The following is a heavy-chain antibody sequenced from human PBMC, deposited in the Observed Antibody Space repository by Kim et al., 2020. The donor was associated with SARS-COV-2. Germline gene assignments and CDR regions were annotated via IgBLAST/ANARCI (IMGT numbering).Heavy chain of an antibody. J-gene: IGHJ4*02. V-gene: IGHV3-23*01. Sequence: GGSLRLSCEASAFSFSSYAMSWVRQAPGKGLQWVSIISGGGGSTSYADSVKGRFTISRDNSKNTLYLQMTSLRAEDTAVYYCAKDVACGGDACYSNVDYWARGTLVTVSS. D-gene: IGHD2-15*01. CDR1: AFSFSSYA. CDR3: AKDVACGGDACYSNVDY. CDR2: ISGGGGST.